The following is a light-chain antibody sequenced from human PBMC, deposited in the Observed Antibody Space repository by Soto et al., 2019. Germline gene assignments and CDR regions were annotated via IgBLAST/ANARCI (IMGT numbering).Light chain of an antibody. CDR3: SAWDASLNGYV. J-gene: IGLJ1*01. CDR2: SNY. CDR1: NTNNGSKT. Sequence: QSVLAQPPSASGTPGQRLTISCSGSNTNNGSKTVNWYQQLPGTAPKLLIYSNYQRPSGVPDRFSGSKSGTSASLAISGLQSEDEADYYCSAWDASLNGYVFGTGTKVTVL. V-gene: IGLV1-44*01.